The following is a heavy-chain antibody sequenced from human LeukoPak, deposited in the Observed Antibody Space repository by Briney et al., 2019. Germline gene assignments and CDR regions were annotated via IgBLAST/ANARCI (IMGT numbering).Heavy chain of an antibody. J-gene: IGHJ6*02. CDR3: ARSALIFGVVIIHDYYYGMDV. CDR2: ISGDSSRK. Sequence: PGGSLRLSCAASGFPFRSYSLNWVRQAPGKGLEWVSDISGDSSRKYYADSVKGRFTISRDNAKNSLYLQMNSLRDEDTAVYYCARSALIFGVVIIHDYYYGMDVWGQGTTVTVSS. V-gene: IGHV3-48*02. D-gene: IGHD3-3*01. CDR1: GFPFRSYS.